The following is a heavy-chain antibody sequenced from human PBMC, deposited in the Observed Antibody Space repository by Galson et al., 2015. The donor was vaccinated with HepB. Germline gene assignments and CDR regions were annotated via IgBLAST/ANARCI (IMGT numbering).Heavy chain of an antibody. D-gene: IGHD3-10*01. CDR2: INPNSGGT. CDR1: GYTFTGYY. CDR3: ARRGMVQGVIEYYFDY. Sequence: SVKVSCKASGYTFTGYYMHWVRQAPGQGLEWMGRINPNSGGTNYAQKFQGRVTMTRDTSISTAYMELSRLRSDDTAVYYCARRGMVQGVIEYYFDYWGQGTLVTVSS. J-gene: IGHJ4*02. V-gene: IGHV1-2*06.